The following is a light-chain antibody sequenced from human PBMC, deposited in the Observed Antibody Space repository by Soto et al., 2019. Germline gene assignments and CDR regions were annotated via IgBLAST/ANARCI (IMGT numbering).Light chain of an antibody. Sequence: EIVMTQSPATLSVSPGERATLSCRASQSVGTDLAWYQQKPGQAPRRLIYGASTRATGIPARLSGSGSGTEFTLTINSLQSEDLAVYYCHQYNDWPRFTFGPGTKVEIK. V-gene: IGKV3-15*01. CDR1: QSVGTD. CDR3: HQYNDWPRFT. CDR2: GAS. J-gene: IGKJ3*01.